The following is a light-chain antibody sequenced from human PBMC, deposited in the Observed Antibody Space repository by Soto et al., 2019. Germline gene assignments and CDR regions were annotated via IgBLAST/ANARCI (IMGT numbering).Light chain of an antibody. CDR1: SGSIASNY. Sequence: QSVSESPGKTVTISCTGSSGSIASNYVQWYQQRPGSAPTTVIYEDNQRPSGVPDRFSGSIDSSSNSASLTISGLKTEDEADYYCQSYDSNNWVFGGGTKLTVL. CDR2: EDN. CDR3: QSYDSNNWV. J-gene: IGLJ3*02. V-gene: IGLV6-57*02.